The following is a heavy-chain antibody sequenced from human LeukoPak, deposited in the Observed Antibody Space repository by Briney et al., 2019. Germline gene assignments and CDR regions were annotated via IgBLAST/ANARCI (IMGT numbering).Heavy chain of an antibody. J-gene: IGHJ4*02. CDR2: IIPIFGTA. D-gene: IGHD2-15*01. CDR3: AIGCSGGSCYSGRG. V-gene: IGHV1-69*13. Sequence: SVKVSCKASGGTFSSYAISWVRQAPGQGLEWMGGIIPIFGTANYAQKFQGRVTITADESTSTAYMELSSLRSEDTAAYYCAIGCSGGSCYSGRGWGQGALVTVSS. CDR1: GGTFSSYA.